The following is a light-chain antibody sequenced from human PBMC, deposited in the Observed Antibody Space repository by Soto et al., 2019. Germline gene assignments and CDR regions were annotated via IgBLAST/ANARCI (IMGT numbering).Light chain of an antibody. Sequence: QSALTQPASVSGSPGQSITISCTGTSSDIGDYNYASWYQQHPGKAPKLMIYEVSNRPSGVSNRFSGSKSGNTASLTISGLQAEDEADYYCSSYTSSSTYVFGTGTKLTVL. CDR1: SSDIGDYNY. CDR3: SSYTSSSTYV. V-gene: IGLV2-14*01. J-gene: IGLJ1*01. CDR2: EVS.